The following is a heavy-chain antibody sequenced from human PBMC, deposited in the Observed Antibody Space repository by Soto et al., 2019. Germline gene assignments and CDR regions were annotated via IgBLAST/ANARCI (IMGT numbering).Heavy chain of an antibody. D-gene: IGHD4-17*01. CDR1: GGSMSKFY. Sequence: ETLSLTCSVSGGSMSKFYWSWIRKTAGKGLEWMGRVYATGTSDYNPSLRSRIAMSVDISKKTFSLRLRSVTAADTGVYYCVRDGSKTLRDCFDPWGQGILVTVSS. CDR2: VYATGTS. J-gene: IGHJ5*02. V-gene: IGHV4-4*07. CDR3: VRDGSKTLRDCFDP.